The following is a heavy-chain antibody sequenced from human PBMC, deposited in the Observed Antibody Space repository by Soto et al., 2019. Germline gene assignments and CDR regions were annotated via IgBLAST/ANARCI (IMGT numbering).Heavy chain of an antibody. J-gene: IGHJ6*02. CDR2: IYYFGSA. V-gene: IGHV4-31*03. D-gene: IGHD3-10*01. CDR1: VGSISSGGYY. Sequence: SETLSLTCTVSVGSISSGGYYWSWIRQHPGNGLEGIGYIYYFGSAYYNPSLKSRVTISVDTSKNQFSLKLSSVTAADTAVYYCARDQKGYYGSGSYYNAEYGMDVWGQGTTVTVSS. CDR3: ARDQKGYYGSGSYYNAEYGMDV.